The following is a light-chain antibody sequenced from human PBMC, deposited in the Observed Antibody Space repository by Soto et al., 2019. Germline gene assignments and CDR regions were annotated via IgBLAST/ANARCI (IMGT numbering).Light chain of an antibody. CDR2: KAS. Sequence: DIQMTQSPSTLSASVGDRVTITCRASQSISSGLAWYQQKPGKAPKLLIYKASSLESGVPSRFSGSGSGTEVNLTISSLQPDDVATDYCQQYNSYPWTFGQGTKVEIK. CDR3: QQYNSYPWT. J-gene: IGKJ1*01. CDR1: QSISSG. V-gene: IGKV1-5*03.